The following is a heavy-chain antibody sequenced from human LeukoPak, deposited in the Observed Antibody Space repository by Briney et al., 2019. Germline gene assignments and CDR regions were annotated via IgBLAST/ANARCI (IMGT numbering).Heavy chain of an antibody. V-gene: IGHV3-23*01. J-gene: IGHJ6*02. CDR2: IIGSGDTT. CDR3: ARDRDYDFWSGYYNYYYYGMDV. Sequence: GGSLRLSCAASGFTFSSYAMTWVRQAPGKGLEWVSAIIGSGDTTYYADSVKGRLTISRDNAKNSLYLQMNSLRAEDTAVYYCARDRDYDFWSGYYNYYYYGMDVWGQRTTVTVSS. CDR1: GFTFSSYA. D-gene: IGHD3-3*01.